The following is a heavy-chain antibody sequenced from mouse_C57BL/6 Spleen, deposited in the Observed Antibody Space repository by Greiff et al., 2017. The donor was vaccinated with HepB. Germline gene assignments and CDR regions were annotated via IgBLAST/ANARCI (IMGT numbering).Heavy chain of an antibody. Sequence: EVQLQQSGPELVKPGASVKISCKASGYTFTDYYMNWVKQSHGKSLEWIGDINPNNGGTSYNQKFKGKATLTVDKSSSTAYMELRSLTSEDSAVYYCARADYCSRLFAYWGQWTLVTVSA. D-gene: IGHD1-1*01. CDR3: ARADYCSRLFAY. V-gene: IGHV1-26*01. CDR2: INPNNGGT. CDR1: GYTFTDYY. J-gene: IGHJ3*01.